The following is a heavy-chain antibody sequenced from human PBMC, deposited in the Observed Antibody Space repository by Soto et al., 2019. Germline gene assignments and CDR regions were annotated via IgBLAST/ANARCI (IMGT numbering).Heavy chain of an antibody. J-gene: IGHJ6*02. D-gene: IGHD3-10*01. CDR1: GGSFSGYY. CDR2: INHSGST. CDR3: AGGYGSGSPSAHSGMDV. V-gene: IGHV4-34*01. Sequence: QVQLQQWGAGLLKPSETLSLTCAVYGGSFSGYYWSWIRQPPGKGLEWIGEINHSGSTNYNPSLKSRVTISVDTSKHQFSRKLSSVTAADTAVDYCAGGYGSGSPSAHSGMDVWGQGTTVTVSS.